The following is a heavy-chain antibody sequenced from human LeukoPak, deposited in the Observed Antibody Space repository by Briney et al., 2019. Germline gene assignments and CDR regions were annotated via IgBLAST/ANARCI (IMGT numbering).Heavy chain of an antibody. CDR3: ARLTGGTS. V-gene: IGHV1-69*04. J-gene: IGHJ4*02. Sequence: SVKVSCKASGGTFSSYAISWVRQAPGQGLEWMGRIIPILGIANYAQKFQGRVMITADKSTSTAYMELSSLRSEDTAVYYCARLTGGTSWGQGTLVTVSS. D-gene: IGHD1-26*01. CDR2: IIPILGIA. CDR1: GGTFSSYA.